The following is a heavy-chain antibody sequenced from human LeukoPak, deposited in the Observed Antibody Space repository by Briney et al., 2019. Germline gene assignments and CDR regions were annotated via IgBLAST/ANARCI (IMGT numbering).Heavy chain of an antibody. CDR3: AHSNGLGFGWLRFFGWFDP. V-gene: IGHV2-5*02. CDR1: GFSLSTSGVG. CDR2: IYWDDYK. Sequence: SGPTLVNPTQTLTLTCTFSGFSLSTSGVGGGWIRQPPGKALEWLALIYWDDYKRYSPSLKSRLTITKDTSKNQVVLTMTNMDPVDTATYYCAHSNGLGFGWLRFFGWFDPWGQGTLVTVSS. J-gene: IGHJ5*02. D-gene: IGHD5-12*01.